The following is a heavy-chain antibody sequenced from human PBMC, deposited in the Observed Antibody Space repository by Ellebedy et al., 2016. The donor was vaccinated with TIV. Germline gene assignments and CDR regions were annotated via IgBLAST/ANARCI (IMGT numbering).Heavy chain of an antibody. CDR1: GFTFSSYS. J-gene: IGHJ4*02. V-gene: IGHV3-21*01. Sequence: GGSLRLSXAASGFTFSSYSMNWVRQAPGKGLEWVSSISSSSSYIYYADSLKGRFTISRDNAKNSLYLQMNSLRDEDTAVYYCARGIGYYGSGSYYGDYWGQGTLVTVSS. CDR3: ARGIGYYGSGSYYGDY. CDR2: ISSSSSYI. D-gene: IGHD3-10*01.